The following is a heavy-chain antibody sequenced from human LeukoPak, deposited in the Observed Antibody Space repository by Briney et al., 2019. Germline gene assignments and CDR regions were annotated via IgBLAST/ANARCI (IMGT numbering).Heavy chain of an antibody. Sequence: PGESLKISCKASGYSFTTYWIAWVPQMPGKGLEWMWMIYPGDSDTTYSPSFQGQVTISADKSISTAYLQWNSLKASDTATYYCARLLEGVAGTWGYWGQGTLVTVS. CDR2: IYPGDSDT. CDR1: GYSFTTYW. J-gene: IGHJ4*02. V-gene: IGHV5-51*01. CDR3: ARLLEGVAGTWGY. D-gene: IGHD6-19*01.